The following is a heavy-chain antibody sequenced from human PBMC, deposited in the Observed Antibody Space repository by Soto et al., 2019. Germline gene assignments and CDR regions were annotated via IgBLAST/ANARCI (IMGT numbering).Heavy chain of an antibody. CDR1: GGSFSGYY. V-gene: IGHV4-34*01. Sequence: QVPLQQWGAGLLKPSETLSLTCAVYGGSFSGYYWCWIRQLPGQGLEWIGEINHSGTTNYNPSLKIRVTISVDTSKNQFSLKLSSVTAADTAVYYCARGVVKQCKMNWCAPWGQGTLVTVSS. J-gene: IGHJ5*02. D-gene: IGHD6-19*01. CDR2: INHSGTT. CDR3: ARGVVKQCKMNWCAP.